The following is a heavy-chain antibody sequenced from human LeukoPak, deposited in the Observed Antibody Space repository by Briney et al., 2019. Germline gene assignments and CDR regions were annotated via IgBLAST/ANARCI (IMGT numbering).Heavy chain of an antibody. D-gene: IGHD3-9*01. CDR1: GFTVSSNY. V-gene: IGHV3-66*01. J-gene: IGHJ4*02. CDR2: IYSGGST. Sequence: GGSLRLSCADSGFTVSSNYMRWVRQAPGKGLEWVSVIYSGGSTHYADSVKGRFTISGDNSKNTQYLQMNSLRAEDTAVYYCARDRLHYDSLTGYPADWGQGTLVTVSS. CDR3: ARDRLHYDSLTGYPAD.